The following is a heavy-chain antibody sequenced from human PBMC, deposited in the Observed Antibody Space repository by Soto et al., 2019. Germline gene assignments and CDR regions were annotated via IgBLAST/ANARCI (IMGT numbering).Heavy chain of an antibody. CDR2: ISGSGSTT. J-gene: IGHJ4*02. CDR3: VREASSTGLHLDH. CDR1: GFIFSNYA. D-gene: IGHD6-6*01. V-gene: IGHV3-23*01. Sequence: GGSLRLSCAASGFIFSNYAMSWVRQAPGKGLEWVSFISGSGSTTYYADSVKGLFTISRGNSKNMLYVQMNSLRAEDAAVYYCVREASSTGLHLDHWGRGTLVTVSS.